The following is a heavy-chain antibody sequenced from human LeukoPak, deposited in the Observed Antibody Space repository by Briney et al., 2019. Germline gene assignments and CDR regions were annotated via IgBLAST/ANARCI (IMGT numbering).Heavy chain of an antibody. J-gene: IGHJ4*02. D-gene: IGHD5-12*01. V-gene: IGHV1-69*04. CDR2: IIPILGIA. CDR3: ARAVKGGYSGYDSEIDY. CDR1: GGTFSSYA. Sequence: SVKVSCKASGGTFSSYAISWVRQAPGQGLEWMGRIIPILGIANYAQKIQGRVTITADKSTSTAYMELSSLRSEDTAVYYCARAVKGGYSGYDSEIDYWGQGTLVTVSS.